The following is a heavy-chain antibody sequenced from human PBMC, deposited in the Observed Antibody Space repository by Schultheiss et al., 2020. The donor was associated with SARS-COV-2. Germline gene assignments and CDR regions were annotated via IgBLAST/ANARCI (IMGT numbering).Heavy chain of an antibody. CDR2: IRSKAYGGTT. V-gene: IGHV3-49*03. Sequence: GESLKISCTASGFTFGDYAMSWFRQAPGKGLEWVGFIRSKAYGGTTEYAASVKGRFTISRDDSKSIAYLQMNSLKTEDTAVYYCTREAGGSGWYYYYGMDVWGQGTTVTVSS. D-gene: IGHD6-19*01. CDR1: GFTFGDYA. CDR3: TREAGGSGWYYYYGMDV. J-gene: IGHJ6*02.